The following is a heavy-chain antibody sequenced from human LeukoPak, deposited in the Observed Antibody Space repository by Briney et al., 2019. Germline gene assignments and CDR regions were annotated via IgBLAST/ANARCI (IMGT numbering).Heavy chain of an antibody. V-gene: IGHV3-23*01. Sequence: GGSLRLSCAASGFTFSSSAMSWVRQAPGKGLEWVSAISNNGGYTYHADSVQGRFTISRDNSKNTLYLQMNSLRAEDTAVYYCAREAYYYDSSGYYYPLDYWGQGTLVTVSS. CDR2: ISNNGGYT. CDR3: AREAYYYDSSGYYYPLDY. J-gene: IGHJ4*02. CDR1: GFTFSSSA. D-gene: IGHD3-22*01.